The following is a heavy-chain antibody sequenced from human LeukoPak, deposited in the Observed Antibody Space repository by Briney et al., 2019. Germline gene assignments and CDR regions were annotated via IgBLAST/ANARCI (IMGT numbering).Heavy chain of an antibody. CDR3: ARESGWLVRYYFDY. J-gene: IGHJ4*02. Sequence: ASVKVSCKASGYTFTSYGISWVRQAPGQGLEWMGWISAYNGNTNYAQKLQGRVTMTTDASTSTAYMELRSLRSDDTAVYYCARESGWLVRYYFDYWGQGTLVTVSS. CDR1: GYTFTSYG. CDR2: ISAYNGNT. V-gene: IGHV1-18*01. D-gene: IGHD6-19*01.